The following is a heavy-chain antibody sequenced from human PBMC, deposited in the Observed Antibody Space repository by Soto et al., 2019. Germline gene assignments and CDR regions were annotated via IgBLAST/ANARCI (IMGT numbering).Heavy chain of an antibody. J-gene: IGHJ6*03. V-gene: IGHV1-18*01. D-gene: IGHD6-19*01. CDR3: ARSIAVADTFYYYYYYMDV. Sequence: GVPVKLSSKASGEAIASRGMCWARQAHRQGLEWMGWISAYNGNTNYAQKLQGRVTMTTDTSTSTAYMELRSLRSDDTAAYYCARSIAVADTFYYYYYYMDVWGKGTTVTVSS. CDR2: ISAYNGNT. CDR1: GEAIASRG.